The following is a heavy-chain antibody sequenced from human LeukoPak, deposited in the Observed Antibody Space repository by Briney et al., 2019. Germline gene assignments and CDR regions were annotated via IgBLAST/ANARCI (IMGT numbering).Heavy chain of an antibody. V-gene: IGHV5-51*01. CDR1: GYPFTNYW. CDR2: IYLGDSNI. D-gene: IGHD2-2*01. CDR3: ARRPYCSSTICYGGDYFDY. J-gene: IGHJ4*02. Sequence: GESLKISCKGSGYPFTNYWIGWMRKMPGKGLEWMGIIYLGDSNIRYSPSFQGQVTISVDKSISTAYLQWSSLKASDTAMYYCARRPYCSSTICYGGDYFDYWGQGTLVTVSS.